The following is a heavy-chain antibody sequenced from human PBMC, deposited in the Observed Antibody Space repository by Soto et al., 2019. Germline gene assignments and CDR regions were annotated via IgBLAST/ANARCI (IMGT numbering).Heavy chain of an antibody. J-gene: IGHJ4*02. Sequence: GGSLSLSCAASGFTFSSYEMSWVRQAPGKGLEWVSYISSTGSTIYYADSVKGRFTISRDNAKNSLYLQMNSLRAEDTAVYYCARPYYYYDSSGKDYWGQGTLVTVSS. V-gene: IGHV3-48*03. CDR1: GFTFSSYE. CDR2: ISSTGSTI. D-gene: IGHD3-22*01. CDR3: ARPYYYYDSSGKDY.